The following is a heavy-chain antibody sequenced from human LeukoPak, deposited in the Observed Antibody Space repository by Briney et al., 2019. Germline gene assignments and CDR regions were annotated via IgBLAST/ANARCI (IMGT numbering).Heavy chain of an antibody. D-gene: IGHD1-26*01. V-gene: IGHV3-48*01. J-gene: IGHJ6*03. CDR2: ISSSSSTI. CDR1: GFTFSSYS. Sequence: GGSLRLSCAASGFTFSSYSMNWVRQAPGKGLEWVSFISSSSSTIYYADSVKGRFTISRDNSKNTVFLQMNSLRAEDTAIYYCARGELSVVRFRHYYYMDVWGKGTTVTVSS. CDR3: ARGELSVVRFRHYYYMDV.